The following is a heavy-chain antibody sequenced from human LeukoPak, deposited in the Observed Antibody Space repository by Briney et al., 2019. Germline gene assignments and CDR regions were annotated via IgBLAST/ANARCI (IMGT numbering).Heavy chain of an antibody. V-gene: IGHV1-69*05. CDR2: IIPIFGRP. CDR1: GGTFSSYA. J-gene: IGHJ6*03. CDR3: ASKSTWYNWNQGAHVVGYYYYYMDV. D-gene: IGHD1-1*01. Sequence: GASVEVSCKASGGTFSSYAISWVRQAPGQGLGWMGGIIPIFGRPNYAQKFQGRVTSTTDESTSTAYMELSRLRSEDTAVYYCASKSTWYNWNQGAHVVGYYYYYMDVWGKGTTVTVSS.